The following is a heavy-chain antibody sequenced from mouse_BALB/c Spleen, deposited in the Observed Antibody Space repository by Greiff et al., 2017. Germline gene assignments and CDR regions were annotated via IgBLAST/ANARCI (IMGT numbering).Heavy chain of an antibody. D-gene: IGHD2-2*01. CDR2: INPSTGYT. CDR3: ARDYGYDLAY. J-gene: IGHJ3*01. Sequence: VQLQQSGAELAKPGASVTMSCKASGYTFTSYWMHWVKQRPGQGLEWIGYINPSTGYTEYNQKFKDKATLTADKSSSTAYMQLSSLTSEDSAVYYCARDYGYDLAYWGQGTLVTVSA. CDR1: GYTFTSYW. V-gene: IGHV1-7*01.